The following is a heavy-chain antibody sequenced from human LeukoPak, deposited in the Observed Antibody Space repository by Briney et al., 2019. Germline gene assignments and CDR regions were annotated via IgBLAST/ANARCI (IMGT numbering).Heavy chain of an antibody. J-gene: IGHJ4*02. Sequence: HTLSLTSAVSGVSITSGGYSWSWIRQTPGKGLWCVGYIYHSGSTYYNPSLKSRVTISVDRSKNQFSLKLSSVTAADTAVYYCARGVATPDLDYYFDYWGQGTLVTVSS. D-gene: IGHD5-12*01. V-gene: IGHV4-30-2*01. CDR2: IYHSGST. CDR3: ARGVATPDLDYYFDY. CDR1: GVSITSGGYS.